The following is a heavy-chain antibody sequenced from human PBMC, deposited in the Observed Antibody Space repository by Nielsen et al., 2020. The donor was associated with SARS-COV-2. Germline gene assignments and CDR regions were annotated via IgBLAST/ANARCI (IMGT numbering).Heavy chain of an antibody. J-gene: IGHJ5*02. V-gene: IGHV4-31*03. CDR2: RSYDGNT. D-gene: IGHD2-15*01. Sequence: SETLSLTCTVSGDSITFSGSYWTWIRHHPLRGLEWLGHRSYDGNTYSNPSLQSRLIISVDTSKNQFSLRLNSVTAADTAIYFCARGAAWFDPWGQGTRVTVSS. CDR3: ARGAAWFDP. CDR1: GDSITFSGSY.